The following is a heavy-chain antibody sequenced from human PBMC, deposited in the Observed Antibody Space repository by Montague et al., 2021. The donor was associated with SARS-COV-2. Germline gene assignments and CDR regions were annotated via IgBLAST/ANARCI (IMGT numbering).Heavy chain of an antibody. D-gene: IGHD7-27*01. Sequence: SETLSLTCAVSGASFSGYHWTWIRQSPGRGLEWMGEVIYSGKTSYNPSLQSRLTMLVDTSKKQYSLGLSSVTAADTAVYFCAKGSHICETRGLRTGWFDHWGQGTLVTVSS. CDR3: AKGSHICETRGLRTGWFDH. J-gene: IGHJ5*02. CDR1: GASFSGYH. V-gene: IGHV4-34*01. CDR2: VIYSGKT.